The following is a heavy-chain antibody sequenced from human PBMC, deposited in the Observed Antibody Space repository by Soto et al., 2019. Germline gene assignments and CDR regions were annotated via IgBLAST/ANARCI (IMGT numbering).Heavy chain of an antibody. V-gene: IGHV4-59*01. Sequence: PSETLSLTCTVSGGSISSYYWSWIRQPPGKGLEWIGYIYYSGSTNYNPSLKSRVTTSVDMSKNQFSLKLSSVTAADTAVYYCARRVATRQMGYYFDYWGQGTLVTVSS. CDR3: ARRVATRQMGYYFDY. J-gene: IGHJ4*02. D-gene: IGHD6-6*01. CDR1: GGSISSYY. CDR2: IYYSGST.